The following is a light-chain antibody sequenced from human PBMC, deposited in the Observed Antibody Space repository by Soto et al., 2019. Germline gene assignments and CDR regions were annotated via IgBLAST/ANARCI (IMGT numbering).Light chain of an antibody. CDR3: SSYTSSSTLYV. J-gene: IGLJ1*01. Sequence: LAQPASVSGSPGQSITISCTGTSSDVGGYNYVSWYQQHPGKAPKLMIYDVSNRPSGVSNRFSGSKSGNTASLTISGLQAEDEADYYCSSYTSSSTLYVFGTGTKVTVL. CDR1: SSDVGGYNY. CDR2: DVS. V-gene: IGLV2-14*01.